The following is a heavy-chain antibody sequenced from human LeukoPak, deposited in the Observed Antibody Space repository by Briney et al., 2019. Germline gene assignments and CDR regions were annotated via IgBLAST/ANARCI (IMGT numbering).Heavy chain of an antibody. Sequence: GGSLRLSCEASGFTFSNYAMSWVRQAPGQGLEWVGRIKSKTDGGTTDYAAPVKGRFTISRDDSKNTLYLQMNSLKTEDTAVYYCSTTYYYGSSEGYWGQGTLVTVSS. CDR2: IKSKTDGGTT. D-gene: IGHD3-22*01. V-gene: IGHV3-15*01. CDR1: GFTFSNYA. J-gene: IGHJ4*02. CDR3: STTYYYGSSEGY.